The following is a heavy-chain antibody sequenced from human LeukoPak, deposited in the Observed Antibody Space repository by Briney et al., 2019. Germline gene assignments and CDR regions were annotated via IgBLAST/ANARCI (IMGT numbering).Heavy chain of an antibody. CDR2: ISDDGKIK. V-gene: IGHV3-30*04. D-gene: IGHD3-16*02. CDR1: GFAFSTYS. CDR3: AKDDYVWGSYRFYYYMDV. J-gene: IGHJ6*03. Sequence: GGSLRLSCVASGFAFSTYSMHWVRQAPGRGLEWLAVISDDGKIKYYADSVKGQFTISRDNSKNTLYLQMNSLRAEDTAVYYCAKDDYVWGSYRFYYYMDVWGKGTTVTISS.